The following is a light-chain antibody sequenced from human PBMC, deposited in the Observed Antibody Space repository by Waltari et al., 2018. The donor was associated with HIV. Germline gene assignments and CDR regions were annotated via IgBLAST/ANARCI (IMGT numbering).Light chain of an antibody. J-gene: IGLJ2*01. CDR2: DAN. CDR3: LLSYSGARPAI. Sequence: QAVVTQEPALTVSPGGTVTLTCGSSSGPVTSGHHPHWFQQKPGQAPRALIYDANNRQSWTPARFSGSLLGGKAVLTLSDAQPEDEADYFCLLSYSGARPAIFGGGTKLSVL. CDR1: SGPVTSGHH. V-gene: IGLV7-46*01.